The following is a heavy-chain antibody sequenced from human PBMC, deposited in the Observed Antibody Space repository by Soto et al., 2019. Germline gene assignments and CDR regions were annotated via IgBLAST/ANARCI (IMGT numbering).Heavy chain of an antibody. CDR2: ISSSSSYI. CDR1: GFPFSRYC. D-gene: IGHD2-2*01. CDR3: ARILGYCSSTSCRPADY. Sequence: EVQLVESGGGLVKPGGALGLPRGASGFPFSRYCLKRGRQASGKGLGGVSSISSSSSYINYADSVKGRFTISRDNAKNSLYLQMNSLRAEDTAVYYCARILGYCSSTSCRPADYWGQGTLVTVSS. J-gene: IGHJ4*02. V-gene: IGHV3-21*01.